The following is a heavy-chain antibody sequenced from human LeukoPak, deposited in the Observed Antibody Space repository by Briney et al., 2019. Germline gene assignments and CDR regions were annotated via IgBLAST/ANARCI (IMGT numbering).Heavy chain of an antibody. D-gene: IGHD6-13*01. V-gene: IGHV1-69*05. CDR3: ARDSGGSSSCLAH. CDR2: IIPIFGTA. Sequence: SVKVSCKASGGTFSSYAFTMVRQPPGPGLEWVGGIIPIFGTANYAQKFQGRVTITTDESTSTAYMELSSLRSEDTAVYYCARDSGGSSSCLAHWGQGTLVTVSS. CDR1: GGTFSSYA. J-gene: IGHJ4*02.